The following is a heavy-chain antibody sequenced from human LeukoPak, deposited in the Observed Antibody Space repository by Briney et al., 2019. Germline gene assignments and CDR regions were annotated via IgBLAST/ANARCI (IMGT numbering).Heavy chain of an antibody. CDR1: GFTFSSYW. J-gene: IGHJ2*01. CDR3: ARVLTTVIHRYFYL. V-gene: IGHV3-74*01. D-gene: IGHD4-17*01. Sequence: GGSLRLSCAASGFTFSSYWIHWVRQVPGKGLVWVSRINSDVSSTSYADSVKGRFTISRDNAKNTLYLQMNSLRAEDAAVYYCARVLTTVIHRYFYLWGRGALVTVSS. CDR2: INSDVSST.